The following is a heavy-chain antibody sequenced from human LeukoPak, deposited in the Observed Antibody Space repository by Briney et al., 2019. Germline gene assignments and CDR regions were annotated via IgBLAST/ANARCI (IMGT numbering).Heavy chain of an antibody. J-gene: IGHJ5*02. CDR2: INHSGST. Sequence: PSETLSPTCAVYGGSFSGYYWSWIRQPPGKGLEWIGEINHSGSTNYNPSLKSRVTISVDTSKNQFSLKLSSVTAADTAVYYCARGIGGWNYALDNWFDPWGQGTLVTVSS. V-gene: IGHV4-34*01. CDR3: ARGIGGWNYALDNWFDP. CDR1: GGSFSGYY. D-gene: IGHD1-7*01.